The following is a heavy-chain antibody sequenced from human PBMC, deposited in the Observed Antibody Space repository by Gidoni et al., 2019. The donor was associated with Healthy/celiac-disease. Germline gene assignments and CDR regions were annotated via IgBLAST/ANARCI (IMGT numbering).Heavy chain of an antibody. J-gene: IGHJ4*02. D-gene: IGHD1-26*01. CDR2: IWYDGSNK. CDR1: GFTFSSYG. CDR3: ARSYEIVGATGGGFDY. V-gene: IGHV3-33*01. Sequence: QVQLVESGGGVVQPGRSLRLSCAASGFTFSSYGMHWVRQAPGKGLEWVAVIWYDGSNKYYADSVKGRFTISRDNSKNTLYLQMNSLRAEDTAVYYCARSYEIVGATGGGFDYWGQGTLVTVSS.